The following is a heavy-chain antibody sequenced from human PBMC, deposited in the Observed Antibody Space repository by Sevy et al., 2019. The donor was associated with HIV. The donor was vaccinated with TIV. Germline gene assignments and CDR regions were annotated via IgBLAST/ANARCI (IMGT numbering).Heavy chain of an antibody. J-gene: IGHJ4*02. D-gene: IGHD6-6*01. CDR2: ISYDGSNK. CDR3: ASLYSSSSWKSY. V-gene: IGHV3-30-3*01. Sequence: GGSLRLSCAASGFTFSSYAMHWVRQAPGKGLEWVAVISYDGSNKYYADSVKGRFTISRDNSKNTLYLQMNSLRAEETAVYYCASLYSSSSWKSYWGQGTLVTVSS. CDR1: GFTFSSYA.